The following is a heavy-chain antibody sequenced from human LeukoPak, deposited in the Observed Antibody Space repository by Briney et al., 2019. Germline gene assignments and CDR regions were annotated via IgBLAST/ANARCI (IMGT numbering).Heavy chain of an antibody. V-gene: IGHV4-59*11. D-gene: IGHD3-22*01. CDR3: ARLLDNDSSGDPDTFDM. CDR1: GGAISGHY. J-gene: IGHJ3*02. CDR2: VYYSGKT. Sequence: SETLSLTCAVSGGAISGHYWSWIRQPPGKGLEWIGYVYYSGKTYYSSSLRSRLTIAVDTSNRHFSLMLTSVTAADTAVYYCARLLDNDSSGDPDTFDMWGQGTTVTVSS.